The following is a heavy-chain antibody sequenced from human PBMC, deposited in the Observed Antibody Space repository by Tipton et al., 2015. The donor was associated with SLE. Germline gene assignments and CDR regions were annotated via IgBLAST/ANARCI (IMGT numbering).Heavy chain of an antibody. V-gene: IGHV3-11*04. D-gene: IGHD2/OR15-2a*01. CDR1: GFTFSEHS. CDR3: ARGGAFGTSYFFSYMDV. J-gene: IGHJ6*03. Sequence: GSLRLSCAASGFTFSEHSMVWIRQAPGKGLEWLSYISATSHSRSYADSVKGRVTISRDNVKQSLCLQMNSLRAEDTAVYYCARGGAFGTSYFFSYMDVWGIGTTVTVSS. CDR2: ISATSHSR.